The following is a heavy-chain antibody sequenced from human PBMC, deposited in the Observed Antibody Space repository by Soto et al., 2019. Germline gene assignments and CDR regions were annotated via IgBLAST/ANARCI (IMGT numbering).Heavy chain of an antibody. J-gene: IGHJ6*02. CDR2: IYHSGST. CDR1: GGSISSSNW. Sequence: QVQLQESGPGLVKPSGTLSLTCAVSGGSISSSNWWSWVRQPPGKGLEWIGEIYHSGSTNYNPSLKSRVTISVDKSKNQFSLKLSSVTAADTAVYYCARVSSSADDYSYYGMDVWGQGTTVTVSS. CDR3: ARVSSSADDYSYYGMDV. V-gene: IGHV4-4*02.